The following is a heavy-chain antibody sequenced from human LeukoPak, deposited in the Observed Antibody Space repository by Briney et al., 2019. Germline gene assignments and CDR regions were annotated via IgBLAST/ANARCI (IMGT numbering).Heavy chain of an antibody. CDR2: ISGSGGST. D-gene: IGHD3-10*01. J-gene: IGHJ5*02. V-gene: IGHV3-11*01. CDR3: ARGAGYYGSGSYYNVDWFDP. Sequence: GGSLRLSCVASGFTFSDYYMSWVRQAPGKGLEWVSGISGSGGSTYYADSVKGRFTMTRDMSTSTVYMELSSLRSEDTAVYYCARGAGYYGSGSYYNVDWFDPWGQGTLVTVSS. CDR1: GFTFSDYY.